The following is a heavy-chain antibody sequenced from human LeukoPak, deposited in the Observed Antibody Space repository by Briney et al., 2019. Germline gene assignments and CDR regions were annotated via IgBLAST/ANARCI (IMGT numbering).Heavy chain of an antibody. CDR3: AKDIALN. J-gene: IGHJ4*02. CDR2: IGGEADGT. V-gene: IGHV3-23*01. D-gene: IGHD2-15*01. Sequence: PGGSLRLSCAASGFTVTNFAMAWVRQAPGKGLEWVSAIGGEADGTTYADRVRGRFIVSRDSSKNTLYLQMNSLRAEDTAVYYCAKDIALNWGQGTLVTVSS. CDR1: GFTVTNFA.